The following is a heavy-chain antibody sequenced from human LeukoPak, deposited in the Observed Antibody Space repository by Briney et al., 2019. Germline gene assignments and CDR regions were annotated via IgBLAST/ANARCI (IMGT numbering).Heavy chain of an antibody. CDR2: IYPGDSDT. V-gene: IGHV5-51*01. D-gene: IGHD3-3*01. CDR3: ARHGEQEAYDFWSGYSYYFDY. J-gene: IGHJ4*02. Sequence: GESLKISCKGSGYSFTSYWIGWVRQMPGKGLEWMGIIYPGDSDTRYSPSFQGQVTISADKSLTTAYLQWSSLKASDTAMYYCARHGEQEAYDFWSGYSYYFDYWGQGTLVTVSS. CDR1: GYSFTSYW.